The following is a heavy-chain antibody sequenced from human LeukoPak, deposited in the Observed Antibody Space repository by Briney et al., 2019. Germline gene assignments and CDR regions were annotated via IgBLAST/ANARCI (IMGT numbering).Heavy chain of an antibody. Sequence: ASVKISCTASGYTFTSYAMHWVRQATGQRLEWMGWINAGNGNTKYSQKFQGRVTITRDTSASTAYMELSSLRSEDTAVYYCARMYYDILTGYYRAGHNWFDPWGQGTLVTVSS. CDR2: INAGNGNT. D-gene: IGHD3-9*01. V-gene: IGHV1-3*01. CDR3: ARMYYDILTGYYRAGHNWFDP. J-gene: IGHJ5*02. CDR1: GYTFTSYA.